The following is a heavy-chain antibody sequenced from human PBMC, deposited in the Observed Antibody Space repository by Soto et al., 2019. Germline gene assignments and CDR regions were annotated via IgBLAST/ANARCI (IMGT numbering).Heavy chain of an antibody. CDR1: GGAVTTYH. Sequence: PSETLSLTCTVSGGAVTTYHWTWIRQPPGKGLEWIGYIYNSGNTNYSPSLKSRVTMSIDTSKNQVSLKLNSVTAADSAMYYCAKFRDGFYYHYVMDVWGQGTSVTVSS. J-gene: IGHJ6*02. V-gene: IGHV4-59*02. CDR2: IYNSGNT. CDR3: AKFRDGFYYHYVMDV. D-gene: IGHD3-10*01.